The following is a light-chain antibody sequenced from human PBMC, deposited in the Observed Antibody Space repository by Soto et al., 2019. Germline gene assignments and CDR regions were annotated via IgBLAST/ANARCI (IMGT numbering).Light chain of an antibody. Sequence: IVMTQSPATLSVSPGESATLSCRASQSVSSNLAWYQQKPGQAPRLLIYGASTRATGIPARFSGSGSGTEFALTIGSLQSEDFAVYYCQQYNNWTLTFGGGTKVELK. CDR1: QSVSSN. CDR2: GAS. J-gene: IGKJ4*01. CDR3: QQYNNWTLT. V-gene: IGKV3-15*01.